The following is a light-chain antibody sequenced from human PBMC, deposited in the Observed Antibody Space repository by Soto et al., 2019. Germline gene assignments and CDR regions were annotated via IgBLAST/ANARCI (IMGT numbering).Light chain of an antibody. V-gene: IGKV3-20*01. Sequence: EIVMTQSPATLSVSPGQRATLSCMASQTVSSSYLAWYQQKPGQAPRLLIYGASTRAAGIPDRFSGSGSGTDFTLTISRLEPEDFAVHYCQQYGRSPPVKFGQGTKVDI. CDR2: GAS. J-gene: IGKJ1*01. CDR3: QQYGRSPPVK. CDR1: QTVSSSY.